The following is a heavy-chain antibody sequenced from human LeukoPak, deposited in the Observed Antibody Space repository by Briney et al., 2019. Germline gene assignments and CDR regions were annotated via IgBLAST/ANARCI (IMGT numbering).Heavy chain of an antibody. CDR1: GGSFSGYY. V-gene: IGHV4-34*01. J-gene: IGHJ4*02. Sequence: PSETLSLTCAVYGGSFSGYYWSWIRHPPGKGLEWIGEINHSGSTNYNPSLKSRVTISVDTSKNQFSLKLSSVTAADTAVYYCARGGGTPFDYWGQGTLVTVSS. D-gene: IGHD1-1*01. CDR2: INHSGST. CDR3: ARGGGTPFDY.